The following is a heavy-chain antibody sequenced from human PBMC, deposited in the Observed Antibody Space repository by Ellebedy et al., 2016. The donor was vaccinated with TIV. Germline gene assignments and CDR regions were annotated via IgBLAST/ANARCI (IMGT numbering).Heavy chain of an antibody. CDR1: GYSFTSSW. D-gene: IGHD3-22*01. V-gene: IGHV5-51*01. CDR3: ASSKSSGYYDAFDM. Sequence: KVSCKGSGYSFTSSWIAWVRQMPGQGLEWMGIIYPGDSDTSYSPSFQGQVTISADKSTSTAYLQWGSLKASDTAMYYCASSKSSGYYDAFDMWGQGTMVTVSS. J-gene: IGHJ3*02. CDR2: IYPGDSDT.